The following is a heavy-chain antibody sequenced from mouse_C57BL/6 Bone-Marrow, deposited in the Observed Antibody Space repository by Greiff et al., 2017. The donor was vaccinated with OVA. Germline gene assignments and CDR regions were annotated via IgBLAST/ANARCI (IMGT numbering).Heavy chain of an antibody. J-gene: IGHJ1*03. CDR3: ARGVWYFDV. V-gene: IGHV1-81*01. Sequence: VQRVESGAELARPGASVKLSCKASGYTFTSYGISWVKQRTGQGLEWIGEIYPRSGNTYYNEKFKGKATLTADKSSSTAYMELRSLTSEDSAVYFCARGVWYFDVWGTGTTVTVSS. CDR2: IYPRSGNT. CDR1: GYTFTSYG.